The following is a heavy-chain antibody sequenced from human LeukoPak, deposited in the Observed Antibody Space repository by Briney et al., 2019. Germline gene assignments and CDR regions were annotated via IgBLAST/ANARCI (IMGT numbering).Heavy chain of an antibody. CDR1: GGSIRGYY. V-gene: IGHV4-59*05. CDR3: ARLPGYFDRLDP. CDR2: MYYSGDT. Sequence: SETLSLTCNVSGGSIRGYYWSWIRQPPGKGLEWIGSMYYSGDTYYNPSLKSRVTISVDTSKNQFSLRLSSVTATDTAVYYCARLPGYFDRLDPWGQGILVTVSS. J-gene: IGHJ5*02. D-gene: IGHD3-9*01.